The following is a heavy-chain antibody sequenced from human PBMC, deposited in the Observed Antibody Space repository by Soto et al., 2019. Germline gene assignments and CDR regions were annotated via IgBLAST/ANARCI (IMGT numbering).Heavy chain of an antibody. CDR3: ARHHQHRGTVGDTSKLDP. V-gene: IGHV3-53*01. Sequence: GESLQISCAISGFSVSSNYLSWVRQAPGKGLEWVSVHYSGGSTYYADSVQGRFTISRDKSNNTLYLQMRRVRAEDTAVYFCARHHQHRGTVGDTSKLDPWGQGTLVTVAS. CDR1: GFSVSSNY. D-gene: IGHD1-26*01. J-gene: IGHJ5*02. CDR2: HYSGGST.